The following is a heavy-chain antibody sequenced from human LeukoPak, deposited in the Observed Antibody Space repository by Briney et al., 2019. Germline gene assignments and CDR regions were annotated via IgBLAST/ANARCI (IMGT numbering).Heavy chain of an antibody. CDR1: GFTFSNYA. J-gene: IGHJ4*02. D-gene: IGHD3-10*01. CDR3: ARDSTYYYDSGSSGPHYFDN. CDR2: ISSGGTYE. Sequence: GGSLRLSCAASGFTFSNYAMHRVRQAPGKGLEWVSPISSGGTYEYYADSVKGRFTISRDNSKNTLYLQLNSLRAEDTAVYYCARDSTYYYDSGSSGPHYFDNWGQGTLVTVSS. V-gene: IGHV3-30*01.